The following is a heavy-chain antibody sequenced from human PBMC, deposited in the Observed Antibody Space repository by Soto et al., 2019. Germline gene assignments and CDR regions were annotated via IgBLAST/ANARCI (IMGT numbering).Heavy chain of an antibody. V-gene: IGHV3-74*01. CDR2: INTDGSTT. D-gene: IGHD6-13*01. CDR1: GFTFSSYW. Sequence: EVQLVESGGNLVQPGGSLRLSCAASGFTFSSYWMHWVRQAPGEGPVWVSRINTDGSTTTYADSVKGRFTISRDNAKNTLYLQMDSLRAEGKAVYYCVRGHSSHWVNWFDPWGQGTLVTVSS. CDR3: VRGHSSHWVNWFDP. J-gene: IGHJ5*02.